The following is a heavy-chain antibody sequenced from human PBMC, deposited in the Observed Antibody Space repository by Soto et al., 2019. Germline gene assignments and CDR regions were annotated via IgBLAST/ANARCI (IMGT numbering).Heavy chain of an antibody. Sequence: GGSLRLSCAASGFTFDDYAMHWVRQAPGKGLEWVSGISWNSGSIGYADSVKGRFTISRDNAKNSLYLQMNSLRAEDTALYYCAKAPYSSSYYYYYMDVWGKGTTVTVSS. CDR1: GFTFDDYA. D-gene: IGHD6-6*01. J-gene: IGHJ6*03. CDR3: AKAPYSSSYYYYYMDV. CDR2: ISWNSGSI. V-gene: IGHV3-9*01.